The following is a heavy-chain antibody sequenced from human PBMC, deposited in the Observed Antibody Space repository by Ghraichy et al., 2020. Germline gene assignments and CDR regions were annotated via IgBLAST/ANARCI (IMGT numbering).Heavy chain of an antibody. CDR1: GFTFRSYS. CDR3: ARDSSGHGPYGMDV. J-gene: IGHJ6*02. CDR2: ISSSSSYI. D-gene: IGHD2-8*01. Sequence: GGSLRLSCAASGFTFRSYSMNWLRQAPGKGLEWVSSISSSSSYIYYADSVKGRFTISRDNAKNSLYLQMNSLRAEDTAVYYCARDSSGHGPYGMDVWGQGTTVTVSS. V-gene: IGHV3-21*01.